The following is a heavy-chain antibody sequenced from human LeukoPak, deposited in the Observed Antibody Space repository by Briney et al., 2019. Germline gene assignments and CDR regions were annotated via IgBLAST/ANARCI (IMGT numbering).Heavy chain of an antibody. V-gene: IGHV3-30*18. J-gene: IGHJ4*02. D-gene: IGHD6-19*01. CDR1: GFTFSSYG. CDR3: AKGKIAVAALLYFDY. CDR2: ISYDGSNK. Sequence: GGSLRLSCAASGFTFSSYGMHWVRQAPGKGLEWVAVISYDGSNKYYADSVKGRFTISRDNSKNTLYLQMNSLRAEDTAVYYCAKGKIAVAALLYFDYWGQGTLVTVSS.